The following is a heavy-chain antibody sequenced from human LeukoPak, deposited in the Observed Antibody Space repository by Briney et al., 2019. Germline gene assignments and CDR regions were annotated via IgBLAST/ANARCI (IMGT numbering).Heavy chain of an antibody. CDR2: IFKSGTA. V-gene: IGHV4-59*08. Sequence: SETLSLTCTVSGGSINTYYWSWIRQPPGKGLEWIAYIFKSGTANYNPSLESRVTISIDTSKNQFFLKLRFVTAADTAVYYCARHKVHDFGGSDWYFDLWGRGTLVTVSS. J-gene: IGHJ2*01. CDR3: ARHKVHDFGGSDWYFDL. D-gene: IGHD4-23*01. CDR1: GGSINTYY.